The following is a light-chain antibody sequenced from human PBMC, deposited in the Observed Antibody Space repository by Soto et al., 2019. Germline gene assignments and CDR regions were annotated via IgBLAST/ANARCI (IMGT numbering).Light chain of an antibody. J-gene: IGLJ3*02. Sequence: QSVLTQPPSASGSPGQSVTISCTGTSSDVGAYKYVSWYQQYPGKAPKLMIYEVSKRPSGVPDRFSGSKSGNTASLTVSGLQAEDEADDYCTSYVGSDIWVFGGGTKVTVL. CDR3: TSYVGSDIWV. CDR2: EVS. CDR1: SSDVGAYKY. V-gene: IGLV2-8*01.